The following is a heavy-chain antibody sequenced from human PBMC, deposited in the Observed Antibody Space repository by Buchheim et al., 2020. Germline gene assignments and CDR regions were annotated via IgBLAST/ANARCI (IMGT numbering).Heavy chain of an antibody. CDR3: ASSWGARYSSGWDENWFDP. CDR2: TYYSGST. V-gene: IGHV4-30-4*01. J-gene: IGHJ5*02. CDR1: VGPISRGIYY. D-gene: IGHD6-19*01. Sequence: QVHLKESGQGLVKPSKTLSLTCTVPVGPISRGIYYWGWIRQPPGKGLGWIGSTYYSGSTYSTPSLKSRFTLSLDTSKNQFSLKLSSVTAADTAVYYCASSWGARYSSGWDENWFDPWGQGTL.